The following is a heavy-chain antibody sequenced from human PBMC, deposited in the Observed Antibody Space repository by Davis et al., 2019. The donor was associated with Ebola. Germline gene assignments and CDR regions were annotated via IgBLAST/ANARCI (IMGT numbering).Heavy chain of an antibody. J-gene: IGHJ4*02. D-gene: IGHD3-10*01. CDR3: ATYYYGRGSYWYYFDS. CDR1: GYTFTGYY. CDR2: IIPTYCPL. V-gene: IGHV1-69*13. Sequence: SVKVSCKASGYTFTGYYMHWVLQPPPPXXXXXXVIIPTYCPLNYAQNFQDRLTITADESSRTASMELKSLKSDDTAIYFCATYYYGRGSYWYYFDSWGQGTLVTVSS.